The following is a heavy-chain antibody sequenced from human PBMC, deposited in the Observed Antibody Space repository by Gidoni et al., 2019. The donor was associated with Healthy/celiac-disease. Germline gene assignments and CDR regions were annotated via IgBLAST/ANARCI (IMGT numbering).Heavy chain of an antibody. J-gene: IGHJ5*02. D-gene: IGHD3-16*02. V-gene: IGHV4-34*01. CDR1: GGSFSGYY. CDR3: ARAPYDYVWGSYRYNPIHWFDP. Sequence: QVQLQQWGAGLLKPSETLSLTCAVSGGSFSGYYWSWIRQPPGKGLEWIGEINHSGSTNYNPSLKSRVTISVDTSKNQFSLKLSSVTAADTAVYYCARAPYDYVWGSYRYNPIHWFDPWGQGTLVTVSS. CDR2: INHSGST.